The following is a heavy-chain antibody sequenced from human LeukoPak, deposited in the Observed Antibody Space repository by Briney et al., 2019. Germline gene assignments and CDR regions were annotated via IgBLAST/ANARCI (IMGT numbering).Heavy chain of an antibody. CDR1: GDTLRGDY. CDR3: ARDGIGSGRYFFDY. J-gene: IGHJ4*02. Sequence: ASVKVSCKPSGDTLRGDYTNWVRQAPGQGLEWMGLMNPNSGATNYEQKFQGRVSLTRDMSISTAYLELTSVTSDDTAVYYCARDGIGSGRYFFDYWGQGTLVTVSS. D-gene: IGHD6-19*01. CDR2: MNPNSGAT. V-gene: IGHV1-2*02.